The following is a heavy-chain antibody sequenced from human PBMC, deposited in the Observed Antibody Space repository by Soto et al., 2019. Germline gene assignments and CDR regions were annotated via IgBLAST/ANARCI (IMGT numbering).Heavy chain of an antibody. D-gene: IGHD4-4*01. J-gene: IGHJ3*02. V-gene: IGHV1-46*03. CDR1: GYTFTSYY. CDR3: ASLPFSNYGLGAFDI. Sequence: GASVKVSCKASGYTFTSYYMHWVRQALGQGLEWMGIINPSGGSTSYAQKFQGRVTMTRDTSMSTVYMELSSLRSEDTAVYYCASLPFSNYGLGAFDIWGQGTMVTVSS. CDR2: INPSGGST.